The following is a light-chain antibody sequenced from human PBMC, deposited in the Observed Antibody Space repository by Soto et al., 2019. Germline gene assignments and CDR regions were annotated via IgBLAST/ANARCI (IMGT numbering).Light chain of an antibody. CDR3: QQYYSSPYT. CDR1: QSLLYSSNNKNF. V-gene: IGKV4-1*01. J-gene: IGKJ2*01. CDR2: WAS. Sequence: DIVMTQSPDSLAVSLGERATINCKSSQSLLYSSNNKNFLAWFQQKPGQPPKLLLYWASTRESGVPDRFSGSGSGTDFTLTISSLRPEDVAVYYCQQYYSSPYTFGQGTKLEIK.